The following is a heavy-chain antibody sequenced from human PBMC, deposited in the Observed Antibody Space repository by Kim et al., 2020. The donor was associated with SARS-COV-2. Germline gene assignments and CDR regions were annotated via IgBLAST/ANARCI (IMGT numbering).Heavy chain of an antibody. V-gene: IGHV1-69*13. J-gene: IGHJ2*01. CDR1: GGTFSSYA. CDR2: IIPTLGTS. CDR3: AKARAVGQQLARLWYFDL. D-gene: IGHD6-13*01. Sequence: SVKVSCKASGGTFSSYAINWVRQAPGQGIEWMGGIIPTLGTSKYTQNFQGRVWITADESTRTAYMELSNLRSEDTAVYYCAKARAVGQQLARLWYFDLWGRGTLVTVSS.